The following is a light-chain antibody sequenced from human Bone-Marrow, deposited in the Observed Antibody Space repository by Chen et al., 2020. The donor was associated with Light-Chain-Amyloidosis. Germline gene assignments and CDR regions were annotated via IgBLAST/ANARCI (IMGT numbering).Light chain of an antibody. CDR1: SSDVGGYNY. CDR3: SSYTSSSTRV. Sequence: QSALTQPASVSGSPGQSITISCTGTSSDVGGYNYVAWYQQPPGKAPKLMIYDVSNRPSGFSNRFSGSKSGNTASLTISGLQAEDEADYYCSSYTSSSTRVFGGGTKLTVL. V-gene: IGLV2-14*01. J-gene: IGLJ3*02. CDR2: DVS.